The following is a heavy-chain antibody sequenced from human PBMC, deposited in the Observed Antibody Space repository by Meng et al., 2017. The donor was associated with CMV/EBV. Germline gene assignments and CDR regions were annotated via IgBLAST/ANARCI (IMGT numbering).Heavy chain of an antibody. Sequence: GGSLRLSCAASGFTFSSYSMNWVRQAPGKGLEWVSSISSSSSYIYYADSVKGRFTISRDNAKNSLYLQMNSLRAEDTAVYYCARVFFGVVSGVDYWGQGTLVTVSS. CDR1: GFTFSSYS. CDR2: ISSSSSYI. J-gene: IGHJ4*02. V-gene: IGHV3-21*04. D-gene: IGHD3-3*01. CDR3: ARVFFGVVSGVDY.